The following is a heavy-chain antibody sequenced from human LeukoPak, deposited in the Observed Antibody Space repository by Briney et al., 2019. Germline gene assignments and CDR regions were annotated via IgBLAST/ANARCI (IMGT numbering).Heavy chain of an antibody. V-gene: IGHV3-23*01. CDR3: ARGAPRVVRGVTNPFDY. D-gene: IGHD3-10*01. CDR2: ISSTGGTA. J-gene: IGHJ4*02. Sequence: GGSLRLSCAASGFTFSSFGMSWVRQAPGKGLEWVSAISSTGGTAYYADSVKGRFTISRDNAKNTLYLQMNSLGAEDTAVYYCARGAPRVVRGVTNPFDYWGQGTLVTVSS. CDR1: GFTFSSFG.